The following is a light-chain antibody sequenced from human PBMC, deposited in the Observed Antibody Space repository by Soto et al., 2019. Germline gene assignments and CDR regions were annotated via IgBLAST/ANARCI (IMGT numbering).Light chain of an antibody. CDR2: EVS. J-gene: IGLJ1*01. V-gene: IGLV2-14*01. Sequence: QSVLTQPASVSGSPGQSITISCTGTSSDVGLYNYVSWYQQHPGRAPKLLLYEVSNRPSGVSNRFSGSKSGNTASLTISGLQAEDVADYYCSSYTSSSFYVFGTGTNVAVL. CDR3: SSYTSSSFYV. CDR1: SSDVGLYNY.